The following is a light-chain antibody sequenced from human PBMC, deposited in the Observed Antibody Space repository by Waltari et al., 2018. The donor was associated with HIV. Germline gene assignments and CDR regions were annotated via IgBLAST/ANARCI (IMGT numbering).Light chain of an antibody. Sequence: SALTQPASVSASPGQSITISCSGTGRDVGNYDLVSWYQQHPGKVPKPIIYEVGRRPSGVSYRFSGSKSGNTASLTISGLQADDEADYYCSSYLDSATVLFGGGTKLTVL. CDR2: EVG. V-gene: IGLV2-23*02. CDR3: SSYLDSATVL. J-gene: IGLJ2*01. CDR1: GRDVGNYDL.